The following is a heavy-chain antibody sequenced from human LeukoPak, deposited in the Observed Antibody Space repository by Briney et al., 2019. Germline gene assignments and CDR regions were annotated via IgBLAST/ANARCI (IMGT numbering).Heavy chain of an antibody. Sequence: SQTLSLTCTVSGGSISSGGYYWSWIRQHPGKGLEWIGYIYYSGGTYYNPSLKSRVTISVDTSKNQFSLKLSSLTAADTAVYYCARGSGYYSDAFDIWGQGTMVTVSS. CDR1: GGSISSGGYY. CDR2: IYYSGGT. V-gene: IGHV4-31*03. J-gene: IGHJ3*02. CDR3: ARGSGYYSDAFDI. D-gene: IGHD3-22*01.